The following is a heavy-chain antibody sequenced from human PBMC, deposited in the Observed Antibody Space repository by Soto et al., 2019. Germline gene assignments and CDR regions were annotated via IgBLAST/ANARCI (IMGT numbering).Heavy chain of an antibody. CDR1: GYTFTSFD. V-gene: IGHV1-8*01. D-gene: IGHD3-10*01. J-gene: IGHJ4*02. CDR2: MNPNSGNT. CDR3: TRGGLFGSESYHIDY. Sequence: QVQLVQSGAEVKKPGASVKVSCKASGYTFTSFDINWVRQATGQGLEWLGWMNPNSGNTGYAQKFQGRVTMTRNTSITTAYMELSSLRSDDAAVYYCTRGGLFGSESYHIDYWGQGTLVTVSS.